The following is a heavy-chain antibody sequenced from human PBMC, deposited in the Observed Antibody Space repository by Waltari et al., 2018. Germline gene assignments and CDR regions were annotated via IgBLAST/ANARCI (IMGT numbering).Heavy chain of an antibody. D-gene: IGHD3-10*01. Sequence: QVQLVESGGGVVQPGRSLRLSCVASGFTFSTYTMHWVRQAPGKGPEWVAVTSYDGSEEYYADSVKVRFTISRDNSKNTLYLQMNSLRSEDMAVYYCAREMIWGSGSYYSPFDYWGQGTLVTVSS. CDR2: TSYDGSEE. V-gene: IGHV3-30*01. J-gene: IGHJ4*02. CDR3: AREMIWGSGSYYSPFDY. CDR1: GFTFSTYT.